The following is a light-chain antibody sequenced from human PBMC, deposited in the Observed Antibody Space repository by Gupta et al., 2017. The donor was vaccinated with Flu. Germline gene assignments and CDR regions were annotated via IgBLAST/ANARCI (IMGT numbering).Light chain of an antibody. CDR2: EVS. Sequence: DVVMTQTPVSLSATPGQPASISCKSSQSLLHSDGKTYVYGYLQRPGQPPQPLIYEVSNRFSGVPDRGSGSGSGTDFTLNISRVEPEDVGMYYCMQTSQLACTFGRGTKVEIK. CDR3: MQTSQLACT. CDR1: QSLLHSDGKTY. V-gene: IGKV2D-29*01. J-gene: IGKJ4*01.